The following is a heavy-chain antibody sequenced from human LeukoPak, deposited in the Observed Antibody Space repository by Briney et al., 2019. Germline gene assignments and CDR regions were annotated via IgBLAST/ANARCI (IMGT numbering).Heavy chain of an antibody. CDR2: IIPTFGTA. CDR3: ARAKAGRGFWSGYYQDYYFDY. Sequence: ASVKVSCKASGGTFSSYAISWVRQAPGQGLEWMGGIIPTFGTANYAQKFQGRVTITADESTSTAYMELSSLRSEDTAVYYCARAKAGRGFWSGYYQDYYFDYWGQGTLVTVSS. D-gene: IGHD3-3*01. V-gene: IGHV1-69*01. CDR1: GGTFSSYA. J-gene: IGHJ4*02.